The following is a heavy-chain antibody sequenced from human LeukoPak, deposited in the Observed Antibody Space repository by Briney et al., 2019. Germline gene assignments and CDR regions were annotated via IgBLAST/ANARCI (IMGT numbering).Heavy chain of an antibody. V-gene: IGHV3-21*01. CDR1: GFTFSSYS. D-gene: IGHD6-6*01. Sequence: GGSLRLSYAASGFTFSSYSMNWVRQAPGKGLEWVSSISSSSSYIYYADSVKGRFTISRDNAKNSLYLQMNSLRAEDTAVYYCATIEYSSSTLDYWGQGTLVTVSS. J-gene: IGHJ4*02. CDR2: ISSSSSYI. CDR3: ATIEYSSSTLDY.